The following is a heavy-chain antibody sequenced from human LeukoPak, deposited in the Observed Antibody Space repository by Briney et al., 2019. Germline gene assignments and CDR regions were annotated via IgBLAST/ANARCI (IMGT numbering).Heavy chain of an antibody. V-gene: IGHV4-4*07. D-gene: IGHD6-13*01. CDR3: ARVLVGGSSGGGYFDY. Sequence: SETLSLTCTVSGGSISSYYWSWIRQPAGKGLEWIGRIYTSGSTNYNPSLKSRVTMSVDTSKNQFSLKLSSVTAADTAVYYCARVLVGGSSGGGYFDYWGQGTLVTVSS. CDR2: IYTSGST. CDR1: GGSISSYY. J-gene: IGHJ4*02.